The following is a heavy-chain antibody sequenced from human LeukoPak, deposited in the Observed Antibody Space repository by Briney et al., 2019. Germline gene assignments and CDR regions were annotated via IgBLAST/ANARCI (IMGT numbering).Heavy chain of an antibody. CDR3: ARVFGGNIRHDAFDI. CDR1: GGTFSSYA. Sequence: SVKVSCKASGGTFSSYAISWVRQAPGQGPEWMGGIIPIFGTANYAQKFQGRVTITADESTSTAYMELSSLRSEDTAVYYCARVFGGNIRHDAFDIWGQGTMVTVSS. D-gene: IGHD4-23*01. V-gene: IGHV1-69*13. CDR2: IIPIFGTA. J-gene: IGHJ3*02.